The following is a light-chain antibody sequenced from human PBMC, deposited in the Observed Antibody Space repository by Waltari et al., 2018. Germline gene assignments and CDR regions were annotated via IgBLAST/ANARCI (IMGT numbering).Light chain of an antibody. CDR3: QQYYSYPYT. J-gene: IGKJ2*01. Sequence: AIRMTQSPSSSSASTGDRLTITCRASQGISSYLAWYQQKPGKAPKLLIYAASTLQSGVPSRFSGSGSGTDFTLTISCLQSEDFATYYCQQYYSYPYTFGQGTKLEIK. CDR1: QGISSY. V-gene: IGKV1-8*01. CDR2: AAS.